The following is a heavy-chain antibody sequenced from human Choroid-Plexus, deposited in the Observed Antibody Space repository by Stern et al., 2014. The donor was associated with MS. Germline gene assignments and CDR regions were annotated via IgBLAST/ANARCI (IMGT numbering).Heavy chain of an antibody. D-gene: IGHD2/OR15-2a*01. J-gene: IGHJ5*02. CDR1: GFTFGSCA. CDR2: VSYDGSNK. V-gene: IGHV3-30*18. Sequence: VQLVESGGGVVQPGRPLRLSCGASGFTFGSCAMHWVRQAPGTGLEWVAGVSYDGSNKYYADSVKGRFTISRDNSQNTLYMQMSSLRPEDTAVYYCAKDRQYLTYFFDHWGQGSLVTVSS. CDR3: AKDRQYLTYFFDH.